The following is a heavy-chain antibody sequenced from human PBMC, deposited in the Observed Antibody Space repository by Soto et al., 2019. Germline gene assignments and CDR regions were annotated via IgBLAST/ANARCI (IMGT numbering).Heavy chain of an antibody. D-gene: IGHD1-26*01. CDR3: ARDMHAGFTHYFDP. Sequence: SETLSLTCTVSGGSVNSDSSYWSWIRQPPGKGLEWIGYIFHRGSTTYNPSLKSRVTISIDASKKYFSLRLNSVTAADTAVYYCARDMHAGFTHYFDPWGQGTLVTVSS. V-gene: IGHV4-61*03. J-gene: IGHJ5*02. CDR1: GGSVNSDSSY. CDR2: IFHRGST.